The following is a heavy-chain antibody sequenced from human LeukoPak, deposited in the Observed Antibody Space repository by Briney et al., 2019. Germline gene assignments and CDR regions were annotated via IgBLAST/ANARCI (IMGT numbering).Heavy chain of an antibody. J-gene: IGHJ6*02. CDR2: ISGSGGTA. V-gene: IGHV3-23*01. CDR1: GFTFNNYA. CDR3: AKVSGGGLYYDGMDV. Sequence: GGSLRLSCAASGFTFNNYAMNWVRQAPGKALEWVSVISGSGGTAYYADSVKGRFTISRDSSKNTLYLQMNSLRAEDTTVYYCAKVSGGGLYYDGMDVWGQGTTVTVSS. D-gene: IGHD1-14*01.